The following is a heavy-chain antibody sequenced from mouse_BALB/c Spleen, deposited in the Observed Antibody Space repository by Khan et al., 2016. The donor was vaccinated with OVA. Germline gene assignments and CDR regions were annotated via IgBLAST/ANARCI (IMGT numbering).Heavy chain of an antibody. CDR2: ISSAGTYT. CDR1: GFTFSSFV. CDR3: ANGNFGWFSY. V-gene: IGHV5-9-1*01. J-gene: IGHJ3*01. Sequence: EVELVESGGDLVKTGGSLKLSCAASGFTFSSFVLSWVRQTPEKGLEWVATISSAGTYTYSLDSVKGRFTISRDNAKNTLYLQMNSLRSEDTAMYYCANGNFGWFSYWDHGTLVTVSA.